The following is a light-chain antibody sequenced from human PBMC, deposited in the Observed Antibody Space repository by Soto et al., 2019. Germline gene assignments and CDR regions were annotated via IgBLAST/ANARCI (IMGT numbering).Light chain of an antibody. J-gene: IGKJ4*01. Sequence: DIQLTQSPSFLSASVGDRVTITCRASQGISSYLAWYQQKPGKAPKLLIYAASTLQSGVPSRFSGSESGTEFTLTISSLQPEDFATYYCQQLNSYLSLTFGGGTKVEIK. CDR3: QQLNSYLSLT. V-gene: IGKV1-9*01. CDR2: AAS. CDR1: QGISSY.